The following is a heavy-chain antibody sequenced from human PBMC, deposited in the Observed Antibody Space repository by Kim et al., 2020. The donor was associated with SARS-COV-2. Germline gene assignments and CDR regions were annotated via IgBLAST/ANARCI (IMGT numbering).Heavy chain of an antibody. CDR3: ARGDSGSYHGAFDI. D-gene: IGHD1-26*01. V-gene: IGHV1-3*01. J-gene: IGHJ3*02. Sequence: YSQKFRGRVTIIVDPTASTAFMELSSLTSEDSAVYFCARGDSGSYHGAFDIWGQGTMVTVSS.